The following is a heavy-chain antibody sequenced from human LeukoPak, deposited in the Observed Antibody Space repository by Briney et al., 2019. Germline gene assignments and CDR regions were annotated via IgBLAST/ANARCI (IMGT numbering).Heavy chain of an antibody. V-gene: IGHV3-23*01. CDR3: AKIDAAMRT. CDR1: GFTFSSYA. Sequence: PGGSLRLSCAASGFTFSSYAMSWVRQAPGKGLEWVSSISGRGGSTYYADSVKGRFTISRDNSKNTVQLQMNSLRAEDTAVYYCAKIDAAMRTWGQGTLVTVSS. J-gene: IGHJ5*02. D-gene: IGHD6-13*01. CDR2: ISGRGGST.